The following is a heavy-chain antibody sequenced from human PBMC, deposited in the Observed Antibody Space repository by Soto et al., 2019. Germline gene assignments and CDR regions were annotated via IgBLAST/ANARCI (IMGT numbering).Heavy chain of an antibody. Sequence: ASVKVSCKASGFTFTSSAMQWVRQARGQRLEWIGWIVVGSGNTNYAQKFQERVTITRDMSTSTAYMELSSLRSEDTAVYYCAAGPRELGFAFDIWGQGTMVTVSS. J-gene: IGHJ3*02. CDR2: IVVGSGNT. V-gene: IGHV1-58*02. D-gene: IGHD7-27*01. CDR3: AAGPRELGFAFDI. CDR1: GFTFTSSA.